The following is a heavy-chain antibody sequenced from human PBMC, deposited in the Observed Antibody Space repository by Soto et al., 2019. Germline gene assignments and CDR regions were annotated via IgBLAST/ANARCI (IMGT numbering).Heavy chain of an antibody. D-gene: IGHD3-9*01. J-gene: IGHJ5*02. Sequence: SETLSLTCAVYGGSFSGYYWSWIRQPPGKGLEWIGEINHSGSTNYNPSLKSRVTISVDTSKNQFSLKLSSVTAADTAVYYCARKLLRYFDWLSPAESRWFDPWGQGTLVTVSS. V-gene: IGHV4-34*01. CDR1: GGSFSGYY. CDR2: INHSGST. CDR3: ARKLLRYFDWLSPAESRWFDP.